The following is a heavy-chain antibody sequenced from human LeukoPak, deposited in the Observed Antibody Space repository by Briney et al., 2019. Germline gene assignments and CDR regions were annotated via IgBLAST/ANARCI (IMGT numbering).Heavy chain of an antibody. V-gene: IGHV1-69*05. J-gene: IGHJ5*02. CDR3: ARDNSIPAAMGWFDP. CDR1: GGTFSSYA. D-gene: IGHD2-2*01. CDR2: IIPIFGTA. Sequence: GASVTVSCKASGGTFSSYAISWVRQAPGQGLEWMGGIIPIFGTANYAQKFQGRVTITTDESTSTAYMELSSLRSEDTAVYYCARDNSIPAAMGWFDPWGQGTLVTVSS.